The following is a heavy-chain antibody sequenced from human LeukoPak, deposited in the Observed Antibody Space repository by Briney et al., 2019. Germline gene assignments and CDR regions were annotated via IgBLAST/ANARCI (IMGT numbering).Heavy chain of an antibody. J-gene: IGHJ3*02. V-gene: IGHV1-18*04. CDR3: ARVGYDSSGHHRYAFDI. CDR1: GYTFTGYY. CDR2: INPRNGNT. D-gene: IGHD3-22*01. Sequence: ASVKVSCKASGYTFTGYYIHWVRQAPGQGLEWMGWINPRNGNTNYVQKLQGRVTMTTDTSTSTAYTELRSLRSDDTAVYYCARVGYDSSGHHRYAFDIWGQGTMVTVSS.